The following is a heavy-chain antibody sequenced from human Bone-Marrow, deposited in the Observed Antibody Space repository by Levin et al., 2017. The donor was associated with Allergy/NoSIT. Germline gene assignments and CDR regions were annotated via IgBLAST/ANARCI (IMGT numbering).Heavy chain of an antibody. CDR2: IDWDDFK. CDR1: GFSLSTYGMR. D-gene: IGHD3-10*01. Sequence: QTLSLTCALSGFSLSTYGMRVSWIRQPPGQALEWLGRIDWDDFKMYSTSLKTRLTLSKDTAKNQVVLTMTNMDPGDTATYYCARMGTSGSNYYFDYWGQGILVTVFS. V-gene: IGHV2-70*04. J-gene: IGHJ4*02. CDR3: ARMGTSGSNYYFDY.